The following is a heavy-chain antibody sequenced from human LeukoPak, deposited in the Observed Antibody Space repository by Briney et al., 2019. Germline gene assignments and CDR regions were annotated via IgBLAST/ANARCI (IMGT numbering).Heavy chain of an antibody. D-gene: IGHD1-26*01. J-gene: IGHJ4*02. CDR1: GFTFSSYG. CDR2: IRNDGSNK. CDR3: AKEGDLVGVTYYFDY. V-gene: IGHV3-30*02. Sequence: PGGSLRLSCAASGFTFSSYGIHWVRQAPGKGLEWVAFIRNDGSNKYCADSVKGRFTVSRYNSKNTLYLQMNSLRVEDAAVYYCAKEGDLVGVTYYFDYWGQGTLVTVSS.